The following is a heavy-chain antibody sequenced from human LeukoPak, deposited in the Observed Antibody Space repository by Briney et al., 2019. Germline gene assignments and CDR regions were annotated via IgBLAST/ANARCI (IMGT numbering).Heavy chain of an antibody. D-gene: IGHD5-12*01. Sequence: GGSLRLSCAASGFIVSSNYMSWVRQAPGKGLEWVSYISSSGSTIYYADSVKGRFTISRDNAKNSLYLQMNSLRAEDTAVYYCAKAPTYSGYDPVDYWGQGTLVTVSS. CDR1: GFIVSSNY. CDR3: AKAPTYSGYDPVDY. J-gene: IGHJ4*02. V-gene: IGHV3-11*01. CDR2: ISSSGSTI.